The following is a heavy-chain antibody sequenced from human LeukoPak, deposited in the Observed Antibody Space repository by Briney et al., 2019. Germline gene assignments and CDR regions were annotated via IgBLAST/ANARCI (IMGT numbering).Heavy chain of an antibody. J-gene: IGHJ4*02. CDR2: IKQDGSEK. D-gene: IGHD6-6*01. V-gene: IGHV3-7*01. CDR1: GFTFSGYW. CDR3: ARADGSSSSYAPLGY. Sequence: PGGSLRLSCAASGFTFSGYWMSWVRQAPGKGLEWVANIKQDGSEKFYVDSVKGRFTISRDNAKNSLYLQMNSLSAEDTAVYYCARADGSSSSYAPLGYWGQGTLVPVSS.